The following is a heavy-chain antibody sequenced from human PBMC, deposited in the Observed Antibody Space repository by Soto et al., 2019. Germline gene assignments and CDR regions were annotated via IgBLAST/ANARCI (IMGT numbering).Heavy chain of an antibody. D-gene: IGHD3-10*01. CDR3: AREYGSGSYYTGY. CDR1: GFTFRTYA. CDR2: ISDSGGST. Sequence: PGGSLRLSCAAAGFTFRTYAMNWIRQAPGEGLEWVSGISDSGGSTYYADSVKGRSTISRDNSKNTLYLQMNSLRAEDTAVYYCAREYGSGSYYTGYWGQGTLVTVSS. V-gene: IGHV3-23*01. J-gene: IGHJ4*02.